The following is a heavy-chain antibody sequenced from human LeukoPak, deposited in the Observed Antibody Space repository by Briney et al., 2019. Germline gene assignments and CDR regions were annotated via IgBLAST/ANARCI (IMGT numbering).Heavy chain of an antibody. CDR2: INGDGSST. CDR1: QFTFISYW. V-gene: IGHV3-74*01. Sequence: GGSLRLSCAASQFTFISYWMHWVRQAPGKGLGCVSYINGDGSSTNYADSVRGRFTISRDNAKKTLYLQMNSLRDEDTAVYCCVRRLDSWGLGTLVTVSS. J-gene: IGHJ5*01. CDR3: VRRLDS. D-gene: IGHD6-25*01.